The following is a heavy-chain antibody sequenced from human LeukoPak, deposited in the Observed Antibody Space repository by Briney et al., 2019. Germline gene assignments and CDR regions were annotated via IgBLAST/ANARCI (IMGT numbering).Heavy chain of an antibody. CDR1: GGSINSNNW. V-gene: IGHV4-4*02. CDR3: ARDSVNRGEENWYFDL. Sequence: SETLSLTCAVSGGSINSNNWWSWVRQPPGKGLEWIGDIYHSGYTHYNPSLKSRVTISVDKSTDQFSLKLNSVNAADTAVYYCARDSVNRGEENWYFDLWGRGILVTVSS. J-gene: IGHJ2*01. CDR2: IYHSGYT.